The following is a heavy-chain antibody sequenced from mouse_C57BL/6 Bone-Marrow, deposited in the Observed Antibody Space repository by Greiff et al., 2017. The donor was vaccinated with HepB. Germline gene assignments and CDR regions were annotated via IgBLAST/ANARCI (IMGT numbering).Heavy chain of an antibody. Sequence: EVQLQQSVAELVRPGASVKLSCTASGFNIKNNYMHWVKQRPEQGLEWIGRIDPANGNTKYAPKFQGKATITADTSSNTAYLQLSSLTSEDTSIYYCATGGGLLCPFDYWGKGTTVTVSS. CDR3: ATGGGLLCPFDY. D-gene: IGHD2-10*01. V-gene: IGHV14-3*01. CDR2: IDPANGNT. CDR1: GFNIKNNY. J-gene: IGHJ2*01.